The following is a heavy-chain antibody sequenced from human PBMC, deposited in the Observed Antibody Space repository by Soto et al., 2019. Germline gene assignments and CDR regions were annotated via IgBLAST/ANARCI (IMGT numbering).Heavy chain of an antibody. CDR2: ITSDTKTI. CDR1: GFTFSVYS. CDR3: ARSVEGHFDY. J-gene: IGHJ4*02. V-gene: IGHV3-48*02. D-gene: IGHD6-19*01. Sequence: PGGSLRLSCVASGFTFSVYSMNWVRQAPGKGLEWFSYITSDTKTIKYADSVKSRFTISRDNAKNSVYLQMNSLRDEDTAVYYYARSVEGHFDYWGQGTVVTVSS.